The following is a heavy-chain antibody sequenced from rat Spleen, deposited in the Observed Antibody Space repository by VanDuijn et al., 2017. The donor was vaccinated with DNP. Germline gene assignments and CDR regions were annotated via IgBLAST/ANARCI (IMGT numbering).Heavy chain of an antibody. J-gene: IGHJ2*01. CDR2: LSSDGTGT. CDR1: GFTFSDYA. V-gene: IGHV5-17*01. Sequence: EVQLVESGGGLVQPGNSLKLSCAASGFTFSDYAMAWVRQTPKKGLECVATLSSDGTGTYYRDSVKGRFTISKDYAKSTLYLQMDSLRSEDAATYYCARRDLIDYWGQGVMVTVSS. D-gene: IGHD3-7*01. CDR3: ARRDLIDY.